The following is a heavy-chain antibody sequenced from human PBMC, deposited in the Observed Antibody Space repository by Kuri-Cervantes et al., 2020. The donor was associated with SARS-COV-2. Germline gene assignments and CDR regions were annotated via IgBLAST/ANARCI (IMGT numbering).Heavy chain of an antibody. CDR3: ARVVPAADEGLYYYYMDV. Sequence: SETLSLTCSVSRGSINSHGSITSNFWTWIRQPPGKGLEWIGSIYHSGSTYYNPSLKSRVTISVDTSKNQFSLKLSSVTAADTAVYYCARVVPAADEGLYYYYMDVWGKGTTVTVSS. J-gene: IGHJ6*03. D-gene: IGHD2-2*01. CDR2: IYHSGST. V-gene: IGHV4-39*07. CDR1: RGSINSHGSITSNF.